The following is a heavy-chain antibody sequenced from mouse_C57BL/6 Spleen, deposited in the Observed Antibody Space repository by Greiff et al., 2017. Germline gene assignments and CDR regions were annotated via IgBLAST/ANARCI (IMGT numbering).Heavy chain of an antibody. Sequence: EVKLVESGGGLVQPGGSLKLSCAASGFTFSDYGMAWVRQAPRKGPEWVAFISNLAYSIYYADTVTGRFTIARGNAKNTLCLEMSSLRSEDTAMYYCDRRGVTFADWCFDVWGTGTTVTVSS. J-gene: IGHJ1*03. V-gene: IGHV5-15*01. CDR2: ISNLAYSI. D-gene: IGHD2-2*01. CDR1: GFTFSDYG. CDR3: DRRGVTFADWCFDV.